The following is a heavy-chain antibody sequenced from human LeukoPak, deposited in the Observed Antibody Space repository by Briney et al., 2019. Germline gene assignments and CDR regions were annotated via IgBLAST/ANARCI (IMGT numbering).Heavy chain of an antibody. CDR3: ARSKDSSGWLPPKY. CDR2: IIPIFGTA. CDR1: GGTFSSYA. D-gene: IGHD6-19*01. J-gene: IGHJ4*02. V-gene: IGHV1-69*13. Sequence: SVKVSCKASGGTFSSYAISWVRQAPGQGLEWMGGIIPIFGTANYAQKFQGRVTITADESTSTAYMELSGLRSEDTAVYYCARSKDSSGWLPPKYWGQGTLVTVSS.